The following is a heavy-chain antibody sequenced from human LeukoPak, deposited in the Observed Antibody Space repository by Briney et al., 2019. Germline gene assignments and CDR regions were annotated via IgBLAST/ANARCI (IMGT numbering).Heavy chain of an antibody. V-gene: IGHV5-51*01. Sequence: GESLKISCKGSGYSFTSYWIGWVRQMPGKGLEWMGIIHPGDSDTRYSPSFQGQVTISADKSISTAYLQWSSLKASDTAMYYCARGGDLTYYYDSSGYYPCWGQGTLVTVSS. J-gene: IGHJ4*02. CDR1: GYSFTSYW. CDR3: ARGGDLTYYYDSSGYYPC. CDR2: IHPGDSDT. D-gene: IGHD3-22*01.